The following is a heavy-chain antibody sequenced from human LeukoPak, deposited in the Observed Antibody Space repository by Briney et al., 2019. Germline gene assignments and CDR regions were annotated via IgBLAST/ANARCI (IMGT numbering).Heavy chain of an antibody. V-gene: IGHV3-7*05. D-gene: IGHD3-16*01. J-gene: IGHJ4*02. CDR3: ARDGGRY. Sequence: GGSLRLSCVASGFTFNYYWMSWVRQAPGKGLEWVANIRQDGSEKYYVDSVKGRFTISRDSGKNSVYLQMNSLRDEDTAVYYCARDGGRYWGQGTVVSVSS. CDR1: GFTFNYYW. CDR2: IRQDGSEK.